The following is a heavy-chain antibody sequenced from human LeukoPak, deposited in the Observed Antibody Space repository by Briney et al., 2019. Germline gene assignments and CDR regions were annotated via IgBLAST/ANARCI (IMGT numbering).Heavy chain of an antibody. D-gene: IGHD3-22*01. CDR3: AKHMGLGEYYDSSSYYFDY. CDR1: GFTFDDYA. CDR2: TSWNSGSI. V-gene: IGHV3-9*01. J-gene: IGHJ4*02. Sequence: PGGSLRLSCAASGFTFDDYAMHWVRQAPGKGLEWVSGTSWNSGSIGYADSVKGRFTISRDNAKNSLYLQMNSLRAEDTALYYCAKHMGLGEYYDSSSYYFDYWGQGTLVTVSS.